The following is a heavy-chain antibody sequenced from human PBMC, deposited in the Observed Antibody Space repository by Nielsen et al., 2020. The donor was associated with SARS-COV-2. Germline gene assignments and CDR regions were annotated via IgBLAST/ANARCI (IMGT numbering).Heavy chain of an antibody. CDR1: GFTFSSYA. V-gene: IGHV3-64D*06. Sequence: GGSLRLSCSASGFTFSSYAMHWVRQAPGKGLEYVSAISSNGGSTYYADSVKGRFTISRDNSKNTLYLQMSSLRAEDTAVYYCAGAGGYSYGPGYYYYGMDVWGQGTTVTVSS. CDR3: AGAGGYSYGPGYYYYGMDV. J-gene: IGHJ6*02. CDR2: ISSNGGST. D-gene: IGHD5-18*01.